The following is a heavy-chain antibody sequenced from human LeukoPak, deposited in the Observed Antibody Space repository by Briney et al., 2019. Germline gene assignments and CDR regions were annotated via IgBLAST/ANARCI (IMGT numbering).Heavy chain of an antibody. Sequence: ASVKVSCKASGGTFSSYAISWVRQAPGQGLEWMGGIIPIFGTANYAQKFQGRVTITADESTSTAYMELSSLRSEDTAVYYCAKDSGMATILREYYFDYWGQGTLVTVSS. CDR2: IIPIFGTA. CDR3: AKDSGMATILREYYFDY. J-gene: IGHJ4*02. CDR1: GGTFSSYA. V-gene: IGHV1-69*01. D-gene: IGHD5-24*01.